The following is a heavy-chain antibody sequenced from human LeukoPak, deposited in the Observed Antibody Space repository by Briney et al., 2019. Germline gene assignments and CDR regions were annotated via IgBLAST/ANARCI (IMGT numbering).Heavy chain of an antibody. CDR2: INHSGST. Sequence: PSETLSLTCAVYGGSFSGYYWSWIRQPPGKGLEWIGEINHSGSTNYNPSLKSRVTISVDTSKNQFSLKLSSVTAADTAVYYCVVYCSGGSCYSAQLNWGQGTLVTVSS. CDR3: VVYCSGGSCYSAQLN. D-gene: IGHD2-15*01. V-gene: IGHV4-34*01. CDR1: GGSFSGYY. J-gene: IGHJ4*02.